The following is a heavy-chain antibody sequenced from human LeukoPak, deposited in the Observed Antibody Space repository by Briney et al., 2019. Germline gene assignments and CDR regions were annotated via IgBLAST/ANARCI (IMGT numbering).Heavy chain of an antibody. CDR2: INPNSGGS. D-gene: IGHD6-13*01. CDR1: GYTFTGYY. J-gene: IGHJ4*02. V-gene: IGHV1-2*02. CDR3: ARDIVAAAGTNPFDY. Sequence: GASVKVSCKASGYTFTGYYIHWVRQAPGQGLEWMGWINPNSGGSNSAQKFQGRVTMTRDTSISTAYMELSRLRSDDTAVYYCARDIVAAAGTNPFDYWGQGTLVTVSS.